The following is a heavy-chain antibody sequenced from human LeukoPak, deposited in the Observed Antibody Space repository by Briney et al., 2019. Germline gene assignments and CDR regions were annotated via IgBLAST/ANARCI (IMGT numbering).Heavy chain of an antibody. CDR1: GFTFNNYA. CDR2: INDRGDKT. CDR3: AKRPVIDPKSITGTKWTLDS. D-gene: IGHD1-7*01. V-gene: IGHV3-23*01. Sequence: GGSLRLSCAASGFTFNNYAMSWVRQAPGKGLEWVSSINDRGDKTYYGDSVKGRFTISRDNSKNTLYLQMNSLRVEDTAVYYCAKRPVIDPKSITGTKWTLDSWGQGTLVTVSS. J-gene: IGHJ4*02.